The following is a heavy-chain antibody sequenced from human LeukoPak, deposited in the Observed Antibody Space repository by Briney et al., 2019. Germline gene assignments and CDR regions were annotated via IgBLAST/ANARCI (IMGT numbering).Heavy chain of an antibody. CDR3: ARERDEGFDY. CDR1: GFTFSSHS. D-gene: IGHD5-24*01. CDR2: FGTRSSSI. J-gene: IGHJ4*02. Sequence: GGSLRLSCAASGFTFSSHSMNWVRQAPGKGLEWVSYFGTRSSSIYYADSVKGRFTISRDNARNSLYLQMNSLKAEDTAVYYCARERDEGFDYWGQGTLVTVSS. V-gene: IGHV3-21*01.